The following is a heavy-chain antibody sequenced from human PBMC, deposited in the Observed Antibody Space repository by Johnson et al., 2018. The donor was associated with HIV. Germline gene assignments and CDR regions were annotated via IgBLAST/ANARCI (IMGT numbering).Heavy chain of an antibody. CDR3: ARGIAVSNWVDI. D-gene: IGHD6-19*01. CDR1: GFTFSSYA. V-gene: IGHV3-30*04. Sequence: VQLVESGGGLVQPGGSLRLSCAASGFTFSSYAMHWVRQAPGKGLEWVAVISYDGSNKYYADSVKGRFTISRDNSKNTLYLQMNSLRAEDTAVYYCARGIAVSNWVDIWGQGTMVTVSS. J-gene: IGHJ3*02. CDR2: ISYDGSNK.